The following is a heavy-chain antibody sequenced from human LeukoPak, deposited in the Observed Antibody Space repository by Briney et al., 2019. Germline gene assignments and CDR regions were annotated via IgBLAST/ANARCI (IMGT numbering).Heavy chain of an antibody. CDR1: GFTFSNYP. J-gene: IGHJ2*01. D-gene: IGHD4/OR15-4a*01. V-gene: IGHV3-64*02. CDR3: ARRGGANIYWYFDL. Sequence: GGSLRLSCAASGFTFSNYPMYWVRQAPGKGLEYVSGISSNGSSTHYADSVKGRFTISRDNSKNTLYLQMGSLRVEDMAVYYCARRGGANIYWYFDLWGRGTLVTVSS. CDR2: ISSNGSST.